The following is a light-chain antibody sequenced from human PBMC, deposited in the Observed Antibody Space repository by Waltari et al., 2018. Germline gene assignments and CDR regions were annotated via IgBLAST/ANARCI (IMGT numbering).Light chain of an antibody. CDR2: EVS. Sequence: QSALTQPASVSGSPGQSITISCTGTSSDVGAYSFVSWFQQHPGKAPKVMIFEVSIRPSGVSNRFAGSKSGNTASLTISGLQAEDEADYYCSSYTTRSIWMFGGGTKLTVL. CDR1: SSDVGAYSF. J-gene: IGLJ3*02. CDR3: SSYTTRSIWM. V-gene: IGLV2-14*01.